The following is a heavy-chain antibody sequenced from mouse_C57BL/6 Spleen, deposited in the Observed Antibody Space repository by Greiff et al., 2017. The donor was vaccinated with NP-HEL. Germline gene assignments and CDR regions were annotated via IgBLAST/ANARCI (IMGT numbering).Heavy chain of an antibody. J-gene: IGHJ4*01. V-gene: IGHV1-31*01. D-gene: IGHD2-4*01. CDR3: ARGGVYYDYGDYAMDY. Sequence: EVQLQQSGPELVKPGASVKISCKASGYSFTGYYMHWVKQSHGNILDWIGYIYPYNGVSSYNQKFKGKATLTVDKSSSTAYMELRSLTSEDSAVYYCARGGVYYDYGDYAMDYWGQGTSVTVSS. CDR2: IYPYNGVS. CDR1: GYSFTGYY.